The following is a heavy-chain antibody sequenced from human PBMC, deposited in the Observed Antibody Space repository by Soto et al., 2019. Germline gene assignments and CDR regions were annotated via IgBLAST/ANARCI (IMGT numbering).Heavy chain of an antibody. J-gene: IGHJ4*02. D-gene: IGHD4-17*01. V-gene: IGHV4-59*08. Sequence: SETLSLTCTVSGGSISSYYWSWIRQPPGKGLEWLGYIYYSGSTNYNPSLKSRVTISVDTSKNQFSLKVSSVTAADTAVYYCARRYGDYVTFAYWGQGTLVTVSA. CDR2: IYYSGST. CDR1: GGSISSYY. CDR3: ARRYGDYVTFAY.